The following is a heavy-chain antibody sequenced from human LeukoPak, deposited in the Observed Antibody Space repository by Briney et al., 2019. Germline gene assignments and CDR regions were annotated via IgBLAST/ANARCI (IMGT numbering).Heavy chain of an antibody. J-gene: IGHJ5*02. D-gene: IGHD3-16*02. CDR3: ASLQFRYPPDKWFDP. Sequence: SETLSLTCTVSGASISSSSYYWGWIRQPPGKGLEWIGSIYYSGNTYYNPSLQIRVTMSVDTSKNHFSLNLISAPAPDTPVYYCASLQFRYPPDKWFDPWGQGTLVTVSS. V-gene: IGHV4-39*02. CDR1: GASISSSSYY. CDR2: IYYSGNT.